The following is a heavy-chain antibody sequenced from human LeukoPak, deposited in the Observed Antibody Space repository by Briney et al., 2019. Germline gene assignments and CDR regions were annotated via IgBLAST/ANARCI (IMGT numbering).Heavy chain of an antibody. Sequence: GGSLRLSCAASGFTLSSYWMRWVRQAPGKGLEGVANIKQDGSDKYYVDSVKGRFTISRDNAKNSLYMQMNSLRAEDTAVYYCARKTVVGSYFDYWGQGTPVTVSS. CDR3: ARKTVVGSYFDY. V-gene: IGHV3-7*03. CDR2: IKQDGSDK. D-gene: IGHD4-23*01. J-gene: IGHJ4*02. CDR1: GFTLSSYW.